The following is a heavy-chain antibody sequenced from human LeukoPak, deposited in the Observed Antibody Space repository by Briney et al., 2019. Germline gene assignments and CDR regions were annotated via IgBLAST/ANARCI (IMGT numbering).Heavy chain of an antibody. CDR2: ISYDGSNK. D-gene: IGHD6-13*01. CDR1: GFTFSSYA. CDR3: AKDRAIAAAGTEGDY. J-gene: IGHJ4*02. Sequence: GRSLRLSCAASGFTFSSYAMHWVRQAPGKGLEWVAVISYDGSNKYYADSVKGRFTISRDNSKNTLYLQMNSLRAEDTAVYYCAKDRAIAAAGTEGDYWGQGTLVTVSS. V-gene: IGHV3-30*04.